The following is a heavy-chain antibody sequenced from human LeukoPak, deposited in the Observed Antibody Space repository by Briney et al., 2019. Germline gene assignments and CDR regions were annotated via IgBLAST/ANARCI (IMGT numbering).Heavy chain of an antibody. CDR1: GGTFSSYA. CDR2: IIPIFGTA. CDR3: ARGGITIFGVVIIPQYFDY. Sequence: ASVKVSCKASGGTFSSYAISWVRQAPGQGLEWMGGIIPIFGTANYAQKFQGRVTITTDESTSTAYMELSSLRSEDTAVYYCARGGITIFGVVIIPQYFDYWGQGTLVTVSS. D-gene: IGHD3-3*01. V-gene: IGHV1-69*05. J-gene: IGHJ4*02.